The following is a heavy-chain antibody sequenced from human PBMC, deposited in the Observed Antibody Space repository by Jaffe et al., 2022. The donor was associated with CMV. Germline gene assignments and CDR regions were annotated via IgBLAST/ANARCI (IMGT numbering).Heavy chain of an antibody. CDR1: GGSISSYY. D-gene: IGHD7-27*01. V-gene: IGHV4-59*08. Sequence: QVQLQESGPGLVKPSETLSLTCTVSGGSISSYYWSWIRQPPGKGLEWIGYIYYSGSTNYNPSLKSRVTISVDTSKNQFSLKLSSVTAADTAVYYCARHDGWGWAEESAFDYWGQGTLVTVSS. CDR3: ARHDGWGWAEESAFDY. J-gene: IGHJ4*02. CDR2: IYYSGST.